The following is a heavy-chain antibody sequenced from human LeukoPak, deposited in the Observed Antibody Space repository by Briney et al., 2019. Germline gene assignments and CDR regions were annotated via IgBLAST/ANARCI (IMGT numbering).Heavy chain of an antibody. CDR2: INHSGST. CDR1: GGSFSGYY. D-gene: IGHD5-24*01. CDR3: ADSRDGDSSAPFFY. V-gene: IGHV4-34*01. J-gene: IGHJ4*02. Sequence: SETLSLTCAVSGGSFSGYYLSWIRQPPGKGLEWIGEINHSGSTNYNPSLKSRVTISVDTSKNQFSLKLSSVTAADTAVYYCADSRDGDSSAPFFYWGQRTLVTVSS.